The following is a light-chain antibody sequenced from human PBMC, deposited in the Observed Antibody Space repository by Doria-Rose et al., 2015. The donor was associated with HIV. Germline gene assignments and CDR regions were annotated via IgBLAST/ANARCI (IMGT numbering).Light chain of an antibody. V-gene: IGKV4-1*01. CDR1: QSLLYTSKNY. CDR2: WAS. CDR3: QQYYDTPS. Sequence: DIRVTQSPESLGMSLGEGATLNCKSNQSLLYTSKNYLAWYQQKPGQPPKLLIYWASTRQSGVPARFSGSGSGTDFTLTISSLEAEDVAVYYCQQYYDTPSFGPGTTVDTK. J-gene: IGKJ3*01.